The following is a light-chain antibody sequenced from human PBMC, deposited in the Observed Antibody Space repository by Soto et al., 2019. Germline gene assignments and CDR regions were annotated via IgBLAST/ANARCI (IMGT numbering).Light chain of an antibody. CDR3: QQSYSTPRT. V-gene: IGKV1-39*01. CDR1: QTISTY. Sequence: DIHMTQSPSTLSASVGERVPITCRASQTISTYLNWYQQKPGKAPKLLIYAASSLDSGVPSRFSGSGSGTDFTLTISSLQPEDFATYYCQQSYSTPRTFGQGTKVDIK. J-gene: IGKJ1*01. CDR2: AAS.